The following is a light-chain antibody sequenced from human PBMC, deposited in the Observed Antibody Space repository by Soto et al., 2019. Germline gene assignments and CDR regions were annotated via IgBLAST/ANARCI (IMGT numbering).Light chain of an antibody. CDR3: QQMGT. J-gene: IGKJ1*01. V-gene: IGKV3-20*01. Sequence: EIVLTQSPDTLSLSPGERATLSCRASQSVSSNYLAWYQQKPGQAPRLLIYGASSRATGIPDRFSGSGSRTDFTLTITRLEPEDFAVYYCQQMGTFGQGTKVEIK. CDR1: QSVSSNY. CDR2: GAS.